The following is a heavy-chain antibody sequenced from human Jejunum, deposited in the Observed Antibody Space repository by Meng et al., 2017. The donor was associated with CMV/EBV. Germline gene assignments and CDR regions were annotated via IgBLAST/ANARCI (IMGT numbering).Heavy chain of an antibody. V-gene: IGHV3-48*03. J-gene: IGHJ4*02. CDR3: ARGGSGSYFLRYFDY. D-gene: IGHD2/OR15-2a*01. CDR2: IGQSDSTT. CDR1: FTFGSYE. Sequence: FTFGSYEMSWVRQTPGKGLEWISYIGQSDSTTYYADYVKGRFTISRDNVKNSLYLLMESLRPEDTAVYYCARGGSGSYFLRYFDYFGQGALVTVSS.